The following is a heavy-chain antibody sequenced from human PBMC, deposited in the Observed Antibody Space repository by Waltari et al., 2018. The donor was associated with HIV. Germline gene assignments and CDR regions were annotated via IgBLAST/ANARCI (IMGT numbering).Heavy chain of an antibody. CDR2: ISGSGGST. CDR1: GFTFRSYA. Sequence: EVQLLESGGGLVQPGGSLRLSCAASGFTFRSYAMTWVRQAPGKGLEWVSAISGSGGSTYYADSVKGRFTISRDNSKNTLYLQMNSLRAEDTAVYYCARGGSGSYYYYGMDVWGQGTTVTVSS. CDR3: ARGGSGSYYYYGMDV. J-gene: IGHJ6*02. D-gene: IGHD1-26*01. V-gene: IGHV3-23*01.